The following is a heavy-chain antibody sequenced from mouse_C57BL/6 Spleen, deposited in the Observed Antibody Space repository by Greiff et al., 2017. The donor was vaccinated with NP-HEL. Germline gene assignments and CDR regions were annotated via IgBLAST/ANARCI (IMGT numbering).Heavy chain of an antibody. J-gene: IGHJ2*01. V-gene: IGHV1-85*01. D-gene: IGHD1-1*01. Sequence: VQLQQSGPELVKPGASVKLSCKASGYTFTSYDINWVKQRPGQGLEWIGWIYPRDGSTKYNEKFKGKATLTVDTSSSTAYMELHSLTSEDSAVYFCARRRPYGSSDFDYWGQGTTLTVSS. CDR2: IYPRDGST. CDR1: GYTFTSYD. CDR3: ARRRPYGSSDFDY.